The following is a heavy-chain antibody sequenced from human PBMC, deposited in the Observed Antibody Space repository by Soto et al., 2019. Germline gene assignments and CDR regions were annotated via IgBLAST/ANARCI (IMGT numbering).Heavy chain of an antibody. CDR3: ARDRPSCWLLYFDY. D-gene: IGHD3-9*01. V-gene: IGHV4-4*02. Sequence: SETLSLTCAVSGGSISSSNWCSCVRQPPRKVLEWIGEIYHSGSTNYNPSLKSRVTISVDKSKNQFSLKLSSVTAADTAVYYCARDRPSCWLLYFDYWGQGTLVS. J-gene: IGHJ4*02. CDR1: GGSISSSNW. CDR2: IYHSGST.